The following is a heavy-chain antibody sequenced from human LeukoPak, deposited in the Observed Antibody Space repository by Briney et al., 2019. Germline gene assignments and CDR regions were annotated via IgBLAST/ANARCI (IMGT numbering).Heavy chain of an antibody. J-gene: IGHJ4*02. V-gene: IGHV3-7*04. CDR1: GFTFSSYW. CDR3: ATEDSSGYYYYFDY. Sequence: PGGSLRLSCAASGFTFSSYWMSWVRQAPGKGLEWVANIKQDGSEKYYVDSVKGRFTISRDNAKNSLYLQMNGLRAEDTAVYYCATEDSSGYYYYFDYWGQGTLVTVSS. CDR2: IKQDGSEK. D-gene: IGHD3-22*01.